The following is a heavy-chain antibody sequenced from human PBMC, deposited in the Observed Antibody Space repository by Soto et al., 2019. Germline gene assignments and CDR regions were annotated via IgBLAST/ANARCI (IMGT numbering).Heavy chain of an antibody. CDR2: ISYDGSNK. D-gene: IGHD6-19*01. CDR3: AKDLLIAVAGIVDY. V-gene: IGHV3-30*18. CDR1: GFTFSSYG. Sequence: PGGSLRLSCAASGFTFSSYGMHWVRQAPGKGLEWVAVISYDGSNKYYADSVKGRFTISRDNSKNTLYLQMNSLRAEDTAVYYCAKDLLIAVAGIVDYWGQGTLVTVSS. J-gene: IGHJ4*02.